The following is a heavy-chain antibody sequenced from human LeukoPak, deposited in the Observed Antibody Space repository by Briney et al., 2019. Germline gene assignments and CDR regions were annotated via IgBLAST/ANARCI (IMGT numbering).Heavy chain of an antibody. Sequence: GGSLRLSCAASGFTFSSYSMNWVRQAPGKGLEWVSSISSSSSYIYYADSVKGRFTISRDNARNSLYLQMNSLRAEDTAVYYCASSLTYYYGSGSYSDYWGQGTLVTVSS. D-gene: IGHD3-10*01. V-gene: IGHV3-21*01. CDR1: GFTFSSYS. CDR3: ASSLTYYYGSGSYSDY. J-gene: IGHJ4*02. CDR2: ISSSSSYI.